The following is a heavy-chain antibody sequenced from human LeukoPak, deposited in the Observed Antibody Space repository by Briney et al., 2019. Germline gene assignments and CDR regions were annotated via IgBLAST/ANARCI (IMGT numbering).Heavy chain of an antibody. Sequence: GGSLRLSCAASRFTFSSYSMHWVRQAPGKGLVWVSRINSDGSSTRYADSVKGRSTISRDNAKNTLYLQMNSLRAEDTAVYYCARVSVTAAGPFDYWGQGTLVTVSS. CDR1: RFTFSSYS. CDR3: ARVSVTAAGPFDY. V-gene: IGHV3-74*01. CDR2: INSDGSST. D-gene: IGHD6-13*01. J-gene: IGHJ4*02.